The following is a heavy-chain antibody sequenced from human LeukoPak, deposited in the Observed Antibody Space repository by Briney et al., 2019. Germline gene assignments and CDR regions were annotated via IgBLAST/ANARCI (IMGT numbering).Heavy chain of an antibody. Sequence: PGRSLRLSCAASGFTFDDYAMPWVRQAPGKGLEWVSGISWNSGSIGYADSVKGRFTISRDNAKNSLYLQMNSLRAEDTALYYCAKDRGSIGPDAFDIWGQGTMVTVSS. CDR2: ISWNSGSI. D-gene: IGHD6-25*01. CDR1: GFTFDDYA. CDR3: AKDRGSIGPDAFDI. V-gene: IGHV3-9*01. J-gene: IGHJ3*02.